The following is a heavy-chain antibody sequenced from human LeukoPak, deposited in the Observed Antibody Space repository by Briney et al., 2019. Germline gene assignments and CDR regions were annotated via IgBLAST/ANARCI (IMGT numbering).Heavy chain of an antibody. D-gene: IGHD2-15*01. CDR1: GYTFTGYY. CDR2: IDPNSGDT. J-gene: IGHJ4*02. Sequence: GASVKVSCRASGYTFTGYYIHWVRQAPGQGLEWMGWIDPNSGDTNYAQKFQGRVTMTSDTSITTAYMELGSLRSDDTAVYYCARDYGFLPRYCSGDNCYSDVGDFWGQGTLVTVSS. CDR3: ARDYGFLPRYCSGDNCYSDVGDF. V-gene: IGHV1-2*02.